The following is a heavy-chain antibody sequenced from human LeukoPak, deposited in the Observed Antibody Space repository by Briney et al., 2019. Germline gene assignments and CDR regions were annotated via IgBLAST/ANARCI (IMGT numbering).Heavy chain of an antibody. J-gene: IGHJ5*02. CDR2: IYTSENI. Sequence: SETLSLTCTVSGGSISSSHYYWGWIRQPAGKGLEWIGRIYTSENINYNPSLKSGVIISVDTSKNQVSLNLSSLTAADTPVYYCARGGYNWFDPWGQGTLVTVSS. CDR1: GGSISSSHYY. D-gene: IGHD3-16*01. V-gene: IGHV4-61*02. CDR3: ARGGYNWFDP.